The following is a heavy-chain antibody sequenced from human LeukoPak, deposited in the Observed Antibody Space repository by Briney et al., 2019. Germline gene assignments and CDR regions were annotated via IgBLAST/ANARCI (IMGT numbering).Heavy chain of an antibody. CDR1: GFTFSSYA. Sequence: PGGSLRLSCAASGFTFSSYAMSWVRQAPGKGLEWVSAISGSGGSTYYADSVKGRFTISRDNSKNTLYLQMNSLRAEDTAVYYCAKDRGVATVKPYYFDYWGQGTLVTVSS. V-gene: IGHV3-23*01. CDR2: ISGSGGST. CDR3: AKDRGVATVKPYYFDY. D-gene: IGHD5-12*01. J-gene: IGHJ4*02.